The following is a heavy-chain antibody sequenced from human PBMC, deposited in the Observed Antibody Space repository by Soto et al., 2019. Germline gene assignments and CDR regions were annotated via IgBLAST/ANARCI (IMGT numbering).Heavy chain of an antibody. J-gene: IGHJ3*02. CDR1: GYTFTSYG. Sequence: ASVKVSCKASGYTFTSYGISWVRQAPGQGLDWMGWISAYNGNTNYAQKLQGRVTMTTDTSTSTAYMELRSLRSDDTAVYYCASGFKSRSIAVAGRDAFDIWGQGTMVTVSS. CDR3: ASGFKSRSIAVAGRDAFDI. CDR2: ISAYNGNT. D-gene: IGHD6-19*01. V-gene: IGHV1-18*01.